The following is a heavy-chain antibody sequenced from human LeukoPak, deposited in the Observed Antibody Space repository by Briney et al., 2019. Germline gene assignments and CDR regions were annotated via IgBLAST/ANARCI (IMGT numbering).Heavy chain of an antibody. J-gene: IGHJ4*02. CDR1: GFTFSSHA. D-gene: IGHD5-18*01. CDR2: ISADSYYT. V-gene: IGHV3-23*01. Sequence: PGGSLRLSCAASGFTFSSHAMSWVRQAPGKGLEWVSAISADSYYTYYADSVQGRFTISRDNSKNTLYLQMSSLRAEDTALYYCANFVDTSMGGNDYWGQGTLVTVSS. CDR3: ANFVDTSMGGNDY.